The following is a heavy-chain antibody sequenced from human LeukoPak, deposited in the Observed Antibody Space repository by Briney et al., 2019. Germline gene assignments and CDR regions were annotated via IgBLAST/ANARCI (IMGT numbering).Heavy chain of an antibody. J-gene: IGHJ4*02. CDR1: GYTFTGYY. Sequence: GASVKVSCKASGYTFTGYYMHWVRQAPGQGLEWMGWINPNSGGTNYAQKFQGRVTMTRDTSISTAYMELSRLRSDDTAVYYCAREGSWSGYTFDYWGQGTLVTVSS. CDR2: INPNSGGT. V-gene: IGHV1-2*02. D-gene: IGHD3-3*01. CDR3: AREGSWSGYTFDY.